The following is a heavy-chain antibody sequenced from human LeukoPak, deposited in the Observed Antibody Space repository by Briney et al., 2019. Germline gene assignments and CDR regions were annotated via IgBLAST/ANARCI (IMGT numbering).Heavy chain of an antibody. J-gene: IGHJ4*02. D-gene: IGHD3-3*01. V-gene: IGHV3-23*01. CDR2: ISGSGGST. CDR3: AKEYDFWSGYLRANFDY. CDR1: GFTFSSYA. Sequence: GGSLRLSCAAPGFTFSSYAMSWVRQAPGKGLEWVSAISGSGGSTYYADSVKGRFTISRDNSKNTLYLQMNSLRAEDTAVYCCAKEYDFWSGYLRANFDYWGQGTLVTVSS.